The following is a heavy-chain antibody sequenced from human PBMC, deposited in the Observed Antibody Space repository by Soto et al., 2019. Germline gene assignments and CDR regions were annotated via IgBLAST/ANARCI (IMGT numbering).Heavy chain of an antibody. CDR3: ARGERAAAGRPYYFDY. CDR2: LSASGDGT. J-gene: IGHJ4*02. V-gene: IGHV3-23*01. Sequence: GGSLRLSCASSGFTFTNYALSWVRQAPGKGLEWVSALSASGDGTYSADSVKGRFTISRHNSKNTLYLQMNSLRAEDTAVYYCARGERAAAGRPYYFDYWGQGTLVTVSS. CDR1: GFTFTNYA. D-gene: IGHD6-13*01.